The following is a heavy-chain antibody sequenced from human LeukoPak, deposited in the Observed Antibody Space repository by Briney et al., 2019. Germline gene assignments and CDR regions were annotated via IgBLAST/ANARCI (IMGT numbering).Heavy chain of an antibody. Sequence: PSETLSLTCAVSGGSITNDYWSWIGPPPGRGLEWIGYIYYTGSTNYSPSLKSRVTISVDTSKNQFSLKLNSVTAADTAVYYCARPQWLVTMGPWFDPWGQGTLVTVSS. D-gene: IGHD6-19*01. V-gene: IGHV4-59*01. CDR3: ARPQWLVTMGPWFDP. J-gene: IGHJ5*02. CDR2: IYYTGST. CDR1: GGSITNDY.